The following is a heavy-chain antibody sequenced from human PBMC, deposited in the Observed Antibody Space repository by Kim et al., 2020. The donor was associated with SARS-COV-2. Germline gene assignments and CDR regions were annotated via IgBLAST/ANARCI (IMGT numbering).Heavy chain of an antibody. CDR1: GGSFSGYY. J-gene: IGHJ6*02. Sequence: SETLSLTCAVYGGSFSGYYWSWIRQPPGKGLEWIGEINHSGSTNYNPSLKSRVTISVDTSKNQFSLKLSSVTAADTAVYYCARGTGVAAAGDYYYGMDVWGQGTTVTVSS. CDR3: ARGTGVAAAGDYYYGMDV. V-gene: IGHV4-34*01. D-gene: IGHD6-13*01. CDR2: INHSGST.